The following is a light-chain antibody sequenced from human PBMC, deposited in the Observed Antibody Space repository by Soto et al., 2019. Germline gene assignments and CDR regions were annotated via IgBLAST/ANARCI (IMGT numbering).Light chain of an antibody. CDR1: SSNIGSNY. CDR3: AAWDDSLSGHVV. Sequence: QSVLTQPPSASGTPGQRVTISCSGSSSNIGSNYVYWYQQLPGTATKLLIFSNNQRPSGVPDRFSGSKSGTSASLAISGLRSEDEADYYCAAWDDSLSGHVVFGGGTKLTVL. J-gene: IGLJ2*01. V-gene: IGLV1-47*02. CDR2: SNN.